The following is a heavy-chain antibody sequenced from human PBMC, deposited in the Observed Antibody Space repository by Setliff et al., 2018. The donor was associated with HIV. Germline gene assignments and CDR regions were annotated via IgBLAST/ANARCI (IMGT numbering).Heavy chain of an antibody. J-gene: IGHJ4*02. CDR1: GYTFISYA. V-gene: IGHV1-3*01. CDR2: INAGNGNT. Sequence: GASVKVSCKASGYTFISYAMHWVRQAPGQRLEWMGWINAGNGNTKYSQKFQGRVTITRDTSASTAYMELSSLRSEDTAVYYCASGFWGSYRALDYWGQGTLVTVSS. CDR3: ASGFWGSYRALDY. D-gene: IGHD3-16*02.